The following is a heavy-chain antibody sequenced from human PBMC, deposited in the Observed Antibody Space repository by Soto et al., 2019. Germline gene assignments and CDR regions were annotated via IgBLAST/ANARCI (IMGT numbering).Heavy chain of an antibody. CDR1: WGKISSYY. D-gene: IGHD5-18*01. CDR2: IYYSGST. Sequence: SQTLSLTCTVVWGKISSYYWSWIRQPPGKGLEWIGYIYYSGSTNYNPSLKSRVTISVDTSKNQFSLKLSSVTAADTAVYYCARSLFVGDSYGAYYYYGMDVWGQGTTVTVSS. V-gene: IGHV4-59*01. J-gene: IGHJ6*02. CDR3: ARSLFVGDSYGAYYYYGMDV.